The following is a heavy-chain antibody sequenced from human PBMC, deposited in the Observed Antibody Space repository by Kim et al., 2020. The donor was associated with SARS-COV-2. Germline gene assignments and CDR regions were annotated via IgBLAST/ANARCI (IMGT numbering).Heavy chain of an antibody. CDR1: GYSFTSYW. CDR2: IDPSDSYT. V-gene: IGHV5-10-1*01. J-gene: IGHJ5*02. D-gene: IGHD2-2*01. CDR3: ASHSLGFNMGYCSSTSCS. Sequence: GESLKISCKGSGYSFTSYWISWVRQMPGKGLEWMGRIDPSDSYTNYSPSFQGHVTISADKSISTAYLQWSSLKASDTAMYYCASHSLGFNMGYCSSTSCSWGQGTLVTVSS.